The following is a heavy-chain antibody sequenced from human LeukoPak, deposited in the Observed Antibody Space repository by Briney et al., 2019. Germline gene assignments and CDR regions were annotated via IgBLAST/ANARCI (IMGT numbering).Heavy chain of an antibody. V-gene: IGHV4-39*01. CDR3: ARHPNYYYYYMDV. J-gene: IGHJ6*03. CDR2: LHYSGST. Sequence: SETLSLTCTVSGGSISNSYYYWGWIRQPPGKGLEWIGSLHYSGSTYYNPSLKSRVTISVDTSKNQFSLKLSSVTAADTAVYDCARHPNYYYYYMDVWGKGTTVTISS. CDR1: GGSISNSYYY.